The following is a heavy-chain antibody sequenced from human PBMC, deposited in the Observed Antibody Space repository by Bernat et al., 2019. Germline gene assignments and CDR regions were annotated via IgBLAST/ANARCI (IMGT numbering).Heavy chain of an antibody. CDR2: IRGSGGGT. CDR3: AKRQRAEPGYGMDV. J-gene: IGHJ6*02. V-gene: IGHV3-23*01. D-gene: IGHD1-1*01. CDR1: GITFSSYG. Sequence: EVQLLESGGALVQPGGSLRLSCVASGITFSSYGMSWVRQAPGKGLEWVSSIRGSGGGTYYAHSVKGRFTSSRDNSKNTLYLHMNSLRAADTAVYHCAKRQRAEPGYGMDVWGQGTTVTVSS.